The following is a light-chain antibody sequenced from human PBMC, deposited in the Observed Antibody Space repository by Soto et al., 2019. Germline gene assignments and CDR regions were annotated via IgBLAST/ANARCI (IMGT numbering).Light chain of an antibody. CDR1: QSISSNY. CDR2: GAT. J-gene: IGKJ2*01. CDR3: QMYGTSPRYT. V-gene: IGKV3-20*01. Sequence: EIVLTQSPGTLSLSPGERATLSCRASQSISSNYLAWYQHKPGQAPRLVIHGATSRATGIPGRFIGSGSGTDFPLIISRLEPEDFAVYYCQMYGTSPRYTFGQGTKLEIK.